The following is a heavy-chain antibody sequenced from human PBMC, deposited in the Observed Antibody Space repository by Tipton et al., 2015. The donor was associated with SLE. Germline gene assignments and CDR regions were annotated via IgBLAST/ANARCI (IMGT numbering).Heavy chain of an antibody. CDR3: ASQLTILDAFDI. D-gene: IGHD1-1*01. CDR2: IWYDGSNK. J-gene: IGHJ3*02. V-gene: IGHV3-33*08. CDR1: GFTFSSYG. Sequence: SLRLSCAASGFTFSSYGMHWVRQAPGKGLEWVAVIWYDGSNKYYADSVKGRFTISRDNSRNTLYLRMNSLRAEDTAVYYCASQLTILDAFDIWGQGTMVTVSS.